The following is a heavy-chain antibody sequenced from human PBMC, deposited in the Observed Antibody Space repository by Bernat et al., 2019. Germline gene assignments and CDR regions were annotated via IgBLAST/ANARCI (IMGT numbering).Heavy chain of an antibody. CDR1: GGSFSGYY. CDR3: ARGITNGGGFDP. CDR2: INHSGST. V-gene: IGHV4-34*01. Sequence: QVQLQQWGAGLLKPSETLSLTCAVYGGSFSGYYWSWIRQPPGKGLEWIGEINHSGSTNYNPSLKSRVTISVDTSKNQISLKLSAVTAADTAVYYCARGITNGGGFDPWGQGTLVTVSS. J-gene: IGHJ5*02. D-gene: IGHD3-16*01.